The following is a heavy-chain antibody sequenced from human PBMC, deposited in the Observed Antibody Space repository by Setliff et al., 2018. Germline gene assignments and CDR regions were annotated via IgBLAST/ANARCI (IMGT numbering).Heavy chain of an antibody. CDR1: GGSFSNYY. J-gene: IGHJ4*02. CDR2: INHSGST. CDR3: ARFLDPRDGYQNSPGFDF. Sequence: PSETLSLTCAVYGGSFSNYYWSWIRQPPGKGLEWIGEINHSGSTNYNPSLESRVTISVDTSKNQFSLKLSYMTAADTAVYYCARFLDPRDGYQNSPGFDFWGQGALVTV. D-gene: IGHD2-21*01. V-gene: IGHV4-34*01.